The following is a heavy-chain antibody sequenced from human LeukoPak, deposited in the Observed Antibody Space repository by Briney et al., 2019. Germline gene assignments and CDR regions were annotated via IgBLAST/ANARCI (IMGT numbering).Heavy chain of an antibody. J-gene: IGHJ5*02. Sequence: GGSLRLSCAASGFTFSSYAMSWVRQAPGKGLEWVSAISGSGGSTYYADSVKGRLTISRDNSKNTLYLQMNTLRAEDTAVYYCAKDYVTMLRGVIHNWFDPWGQGTLVTVSS. D-gene: IGHD3-10*01. CDR1: GFTFSSYA. CDR3: AKDYVTMLRGVIHNWFDP. CDR2: ISGSGGST. V-gene: IGHV3-23*01.